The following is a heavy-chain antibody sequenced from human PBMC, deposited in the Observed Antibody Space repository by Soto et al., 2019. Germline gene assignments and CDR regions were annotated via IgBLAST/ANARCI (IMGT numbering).Heavy chain of an antibody. J-gene: IGHJ4*02. D-gene: IGHD3-10*01. CDR1: GYTFTSYA. CDR3: ATSYGSGYRAFDY. V-gene: IGHV1-3*01. CDR2: INAGNGNT. Sequence: GASVKVSCKASGYTFTSYAMHWVRQAPGQRLEWMGWINAGNGNTKYSQKFQGRVTITRDTSASTAYMELRSLRSEDTAVYYGATSYGSGYRAFDYWGQGALVTVSS.